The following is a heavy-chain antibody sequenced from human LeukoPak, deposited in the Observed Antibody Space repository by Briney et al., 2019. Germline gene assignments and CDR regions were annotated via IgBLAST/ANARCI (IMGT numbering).Heavy chain of an antibody. Sequence: GGSLRLFCAASGFSISNSAMSWVRQAPGKGLAWVSLIVASSGSTFYADSVKGRFTISRDSSKNTLYLQMNSLRAEDMAVYYCAKGAYDYIEMDYFDYWGQGTLVTVSS. CDR2: IVASSGST. CDR1: GFSISNSA. V-gene: IGHV3-23*01. D-gene: IGHD5-12*01. CDR3: AKGAYDYIEMDYFDY. J-gene: IGHJ4*02.